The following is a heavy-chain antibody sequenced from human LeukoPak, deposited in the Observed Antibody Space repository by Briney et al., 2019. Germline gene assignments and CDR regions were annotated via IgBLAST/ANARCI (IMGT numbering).Heavy chain of an antibody. Sequence: SETLSLTCAVYGGSFSDYDWSWIRQSPGKGLEWIGEINQSGHTNFDPSLKSRVTMSIDTSKSQFSLKLNSVTAADTAVYFCARYVPVKTGPTKSSFDYWGQGTLVTVSS. D-gene: IGHD1-1*01. V-gene: IGHV4-34*01. CDR2: INQSGHT. J-gene: IGHJ4*02. CDR3: ARYVPVKTGPTKSSFDY. CDR1: GGSFSDYD.